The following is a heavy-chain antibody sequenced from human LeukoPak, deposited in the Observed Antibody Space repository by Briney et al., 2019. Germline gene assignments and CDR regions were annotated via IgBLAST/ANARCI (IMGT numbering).Heavy chain of an antibody. V-gene: IGHV3-43*02. CDR3: AKSSTVTRFYWFDP. J-gene: IGHJ5*02. CDR1: GFTFDDYA. D-gene: IGHD4-11*01. Sequence: PGGSLRLFCADSGFTFDDYAMHWIRQAPGRGLEWVSLISGDGGSTYYADSVKGRFTISRDNSKNSLYLQMNSLRTEDTALYYCAKSSTVTRFYWFDPWGQGTLVTVSS. CDR2: ISGDGGST.